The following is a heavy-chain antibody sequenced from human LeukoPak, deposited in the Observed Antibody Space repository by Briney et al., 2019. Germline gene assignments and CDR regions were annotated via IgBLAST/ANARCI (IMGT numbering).Heavy chain of an antibody. V-gene: IGHV4-59*01. CDR2: IHYTGGA. CDR1: GASIRDYH. Sequence: SETLSLTCTVSGASIRDYHWSWIRQPPGKGLERIGYIHYTGGAIYSPSLKSRVTMSVDTSKNQFSLNLNSVTAADTAVYYCARTTPDALDIWPQGTMVTVSS. D-gene: IGHD1-1*01. CDR3: ARTTPDALDI. J-gene: IGHJ3*02.